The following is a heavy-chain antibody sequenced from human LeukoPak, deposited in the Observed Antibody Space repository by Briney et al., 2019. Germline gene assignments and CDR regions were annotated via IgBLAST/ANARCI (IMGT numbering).Heavy chain of an antibody. D-gene: IGHD6-13*01. CDR2: FHFSGST. Sequence: SETLSLTCNVSGGSISSYYWSWIRQPPGKGLEWIGYFHFSGSTNYNPSLKSRVTISVDTSKNQFSLKLSSVTAADTAVYYCARYKQQLDWYFDLWGRGTLVTVSS. CDR3: ARYKQQLDWYFDL. CDR1: GGSISSYY. V-gene: IGHV4-59*12. J-gene: IGHJ2*01.